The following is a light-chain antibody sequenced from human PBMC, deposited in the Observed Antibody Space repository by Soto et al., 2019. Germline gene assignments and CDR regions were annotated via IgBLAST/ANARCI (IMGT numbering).Light chain of an antibody. J-gene: IGLJ1*01. CDR1: SSDVGGYNF. Sequence: QSALTQPASVSGSPGQSITISCTGTSSDVGGYNFVSWYQQYPGKAPKFIIYDVSNRPSGVSNRFSGSKSGNTASLTISGLRAEDEADYYCCSYASSSTYVFGTGTKLTVL. V-gene: IGLV2-14*01. CDR2: DVS. CDR3: CSYASSSTYV.